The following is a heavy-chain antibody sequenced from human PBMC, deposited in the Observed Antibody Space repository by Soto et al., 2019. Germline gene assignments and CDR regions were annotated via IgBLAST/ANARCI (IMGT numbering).Heavy chain of an antibody. D-gene: IGHD1-1*01. J-gene: IGHJ4*02. V-gene: IGHV3-15*01. Sequence: EVQLVESGGDLVEPGGSLRLSCVTSGFMFSSAWMSWVRQAPGKGLEWVGRIKSKTDGGARDYASPVNGRFSISRDDSKSTLYLQMNSRRAEDTAMYYCVEGWNDFWGQGTLVTVSS. CDR2: IKSKTDGGAR. CDR1: GFMFSSAW. CDR3: VEGWNDF.